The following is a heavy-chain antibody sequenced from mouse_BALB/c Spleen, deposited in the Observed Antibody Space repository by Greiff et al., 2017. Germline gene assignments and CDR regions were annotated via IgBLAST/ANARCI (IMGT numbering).Heavy chain of an antibody. CDR2: INPYNDGT. D-gene: IGHD1-2*01. Sequence: VQLKESGPELVKPGASVKMSCKASGYTFTSYVMHWVKQKPGQGLEWIGYINPYNDGTKYNEKFKGKATLTSDKSSSTAYMELSSLTSEDSAVYYCARWPQFITTSFYAMDYWGQGTSVTVSS. V-gene: IGHV1-14*01. CDR1: GYTFTSYV. CDR3: ARWPQFITTSFYAMDY. J-gene: IGHJ4*01.